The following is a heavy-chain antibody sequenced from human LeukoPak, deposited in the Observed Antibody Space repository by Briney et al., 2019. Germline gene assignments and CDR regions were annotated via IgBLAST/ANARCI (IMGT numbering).Heavy chain of an antibody. J-gene: IGHJ4*02. V-gene: IGHV3-7*05. D-gene: IGHD5-18*01. CDR2: IKQDGGEK. CDR1: GFTFSTYW. Sequence: GGSLRLSCAASGFTFSTYWRSWVRQAPGKGLEWVASIKQDGGEKYYVDSVKGRFTISRDNAKNSLFLQMNSLRAEDTAIYYCAKDLTQYGYSTDYWGQGTLVTVSS. CDR3: AKDLTQYGYSTDY.